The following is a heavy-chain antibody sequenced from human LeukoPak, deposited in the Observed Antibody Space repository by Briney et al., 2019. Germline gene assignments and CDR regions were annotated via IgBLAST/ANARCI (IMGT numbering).Heavy chain of an antibody. Sequence: ASVKVSCKASGGTFSSYAISWVRQAPGQGLEWMGGIIPIFGTANYAQKFQGRVTITTDESTSTAYMELSSLRSEDTAVYYCARESGSYQYFDYWGQGTLVTVSS. J-gene: IGHJ4*02. CDR1: GGTFSSYA. CDR2: IIPIFGTA. D-gene: IGHD1-26*01. V-gene: IGHV1-69*05. CDR3: ARESGSYQYFDY.